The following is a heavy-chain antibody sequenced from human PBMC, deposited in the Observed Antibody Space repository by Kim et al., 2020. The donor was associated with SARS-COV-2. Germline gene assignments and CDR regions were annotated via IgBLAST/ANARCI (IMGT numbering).Heavy chain of an antibody. V-gene: IGHV3-23*01. D-gene: IGHD6-13*01. CDR3: AKDLREVGYSSSWYEDAFDI. Sequence: GGSLRLSCAASGFTFSSYAMSWVRQAPGKGLEWVSAISGSGGSTYYADSVKGRFTISRDNSKNTLYLQMNSLRAEDTAVYYCAKDLREVGYSSSWYEDAFDIWGQGTMVTVSS. J-gene: IGHJ3*02. CDR2: ISGSGGST. CDR1: GFTFSSYA.